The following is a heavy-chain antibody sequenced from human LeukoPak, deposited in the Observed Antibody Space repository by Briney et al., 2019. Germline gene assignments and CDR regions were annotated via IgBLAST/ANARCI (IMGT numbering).Heavy chain of an antibody. CDR1: GFTFSSYS. CDR2: ISSSSSYI. V-gene: IGHV3-21*04. Sequence: GGSLRLSCAASGFTFSSYSMNWVRQAPGKGLEWVSSISSSSSYIYYADSVKGRFTISRDNAKNSLYLQMNSLRAEDTALYYCAKGRTETVGCIDYWGQGTLVTVSS. CDR3: AKGRTETVGCIDY. D-gene: IGHD4-23*01. J-gene: IGHJ4*02.